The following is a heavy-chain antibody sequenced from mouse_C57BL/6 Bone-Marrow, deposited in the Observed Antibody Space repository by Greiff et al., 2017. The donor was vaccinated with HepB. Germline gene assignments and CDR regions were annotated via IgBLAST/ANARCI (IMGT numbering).Heavy chain of an antibody. V-gene: IGHV1-81*01. D-gene: IGHD1-1*01. J-gene: IGHJ1*03. CDR3: TTDHYGSLHWYFDV. CDR2: IYPRSGNT. Sequence: VQLQQSGAELARPGASVKLSCKASGYTFTSYGISWVKQRTGQGLEWIGEIYPRSGNTYYNEKFKGKATLTADKSSSTAYMELRSLTSEDTAVYYCTTDHYGSLHWYFDVWGTGTTVTVSS. CDR1: GYTFTSYG.